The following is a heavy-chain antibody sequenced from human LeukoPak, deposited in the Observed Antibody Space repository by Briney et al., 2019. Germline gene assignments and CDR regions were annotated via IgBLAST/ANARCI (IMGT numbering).Heavy chain of an antibody. D-gene: IGHD5-12*01. CDR1: GFTFSDYY. Sequence: GGSLRLSCAASGFTFSDYYMSWIRQAPGKGLEWVSYISSSSSYTNYADSVKDRFTISRDNAKNSLYLQMNSLRAEDTAVYYCARFRGYSGYGPMDVWGKGTTVTVSS. CDR3: ARFRGYSGYGPMDV. CDR2: ISSSSSYT. J-gene: IGHJ6*04. V-gene: IGHV3-11*06.